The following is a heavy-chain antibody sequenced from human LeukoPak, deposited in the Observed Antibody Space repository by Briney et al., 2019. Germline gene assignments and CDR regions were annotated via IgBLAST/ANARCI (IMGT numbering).Heavy chain of an antibody. J-gene: IGHJ4*02. D-gene: IGHD6-6*01. CDR1: GFTFSSYA. CDR2: ISYDGSNK. V-gene: IGHV3-30*01. CDR3: ARVGYSSSDGNEYPDY. Sequence: GRSLRLSCAASGFTFSSYAMHWVRQAPGKGLECVAVISYDGSNKYYADSVKGRFTISRDNSKNTLYLQMNSLRAEDTAVYYCARVGYSSSDGNEYPDYWGQGTLVTVSS.